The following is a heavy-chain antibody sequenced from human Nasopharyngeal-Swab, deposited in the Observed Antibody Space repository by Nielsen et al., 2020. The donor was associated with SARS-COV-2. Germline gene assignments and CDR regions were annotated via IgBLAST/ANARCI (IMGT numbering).Heavy chain of an antibody. J-gene: IGHJ4*02. CDR1: GYTFTNYG. CDR3: ARDRRDVVVVVAAGGPDY. CDR2: ISTYNSNT. V-gene: IGHV1-18*01. Sequence: ASVVSCKASGYTFTNYGITWVRQAPGQGLEWMGWISTYNSNTNYRQKLQGRVTMTTDTSTSTAYMELRSLRSDDTAMYYCARDRRDVVVVVAAGGPDYWGQGTLVTVSS. D-gene: IGHD2-15*01.